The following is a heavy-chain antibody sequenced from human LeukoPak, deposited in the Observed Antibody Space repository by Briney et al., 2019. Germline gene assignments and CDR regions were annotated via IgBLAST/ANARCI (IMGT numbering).Heavy chain of an antibody. J-gene: IGHJ6*02. CDR2: INHSGST. CDR1: GGSFSGYY. CDR3: ARGPNYYGSGSSYKNPYYYYYGMDV. V-gene: IGHV4-34*01. Sequence: SETLSLTCAVYGGSFSGYYWSWIRQPPGKGLEWIGEINHSGSTNYNPSLKSPVTISVDTSKNQFSLKRSSVTAADTAVYYCARGPNYYGSGSSYKNPYYYYYGMDVWGQGTTVTVSS. D-gene: IGHD3-10*01.